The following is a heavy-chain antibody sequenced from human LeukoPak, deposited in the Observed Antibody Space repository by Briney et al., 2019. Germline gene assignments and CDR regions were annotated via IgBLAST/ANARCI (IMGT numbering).Heavy chain of an antibody. J-gene: IGHJ4*02. CDR2: ISSSSSYI. CDR1: GFTFSSYS. CDR3: AIVRWFGELLNY. D-gene: IGHD3-10*01. Sequence: GGSLRLSCAASGFTFSSYSMNWVRQAPGKGLEWVSSISSSSSYIYYADSVKGGFTIYRENEKKSLYMQMNSLRAEDTAVYYCAIVRWFGELLNYWGQGTLVTVSS. V-gene: IGHV3-21*01.